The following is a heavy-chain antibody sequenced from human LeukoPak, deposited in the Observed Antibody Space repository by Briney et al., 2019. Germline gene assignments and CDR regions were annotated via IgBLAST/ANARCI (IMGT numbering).Heavy chain of an antibody. Sequence: ASVKVSCKASGYTFTSYGISWVRQAPGQGLEWMGWISAYNGNTNYAQKLQGRVTMTADTSTSTAYMELRSLRSDDTAVYYCARDNGRRLTIFGVVSIDYWGQGTLVTVSS. CDR2: ISAYNGNT. V-gene: IGHV1-18*01. CDR1: GYTFTSYG. CDR3: ARDNGRRLTIFGVVSIDY. D-gene: IGHD3-3*01. J-gene: IGHJ4*02.